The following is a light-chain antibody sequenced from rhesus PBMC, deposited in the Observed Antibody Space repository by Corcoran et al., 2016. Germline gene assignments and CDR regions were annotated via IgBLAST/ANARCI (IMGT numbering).Light chain of an antibody. CDR3: QQYNNWNS. V-gene: IGKV3S9*01. Sequence: EIVMTQSPATLSLSPGERATLSCRASPSVSSYVYWYQQKPEQAPRLLIFGASRRATGIPDRVSGSGSGTDFTLIISSLEPEDVGVYYCQQYNNWNSFGQGTKVEIK. CDR1: PSVSSY. J-gene: IGKJ2*01. CDR2: GAS.